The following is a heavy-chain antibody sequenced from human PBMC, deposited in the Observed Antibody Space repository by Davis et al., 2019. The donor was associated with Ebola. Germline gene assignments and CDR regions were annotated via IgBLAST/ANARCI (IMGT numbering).Heavy chain of an antibody. CDR3: ARDPRGDPRSAFDI. Sequence: GESLKISCAASGFTFSSYSMNWVRQAPGKGLEWVSYISSSSRTTYYTESVRGRFTISRDNAKNSLYLQMNSLRAEDTAVYYCARDPRGDPRSAFDIWGQGTMVTVSS. CDR1: GFTFSSYS. J-gene: IGHJ3*02. V-gene: IGHV3-48*04. CDR2: ISSSSRTT. D-gene: IGHD2-21*02.